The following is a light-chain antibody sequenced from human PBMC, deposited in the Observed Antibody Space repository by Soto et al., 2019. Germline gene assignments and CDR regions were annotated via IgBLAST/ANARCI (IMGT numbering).Light chain of an antibody. CDR1: QSVSRNY. J-gene: IGKJ4*01. CDR3: QEYGSSPLT. Sequence: EIVLTQSPATLSLSPGERATLSCGASQSVSRNYLAWYQQKPGLAPRLPIYDASSKATGIPDRFSCSGSWTYFTLTISRLEPEDFAVDYCQEYGSSPLTFGGGTKVEIK. CDR2: DAS. V-gene: IGKV3D-20*01.